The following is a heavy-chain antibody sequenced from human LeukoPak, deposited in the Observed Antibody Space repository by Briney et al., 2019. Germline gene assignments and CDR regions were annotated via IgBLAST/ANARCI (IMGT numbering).Heavy chain of an antibody. CDR2: INPNSGGT. V-gene: IGHV1-2*02. CDR1: GYTFTAYY. J-gene: IGHJ4*02. D-gene: IGHD6-19*01. Sequence: ASVKVSCKASGYTFTAYYMHWVRQAPGQGLEGMGWINPNSGGTNYAQKFQGRVTMTRDTSINTAYMELSRLKSDDTAVYYCARGLAGTTHFDYWGQGTLVTVSS. CDR3: ARGLAGTTHFDY.